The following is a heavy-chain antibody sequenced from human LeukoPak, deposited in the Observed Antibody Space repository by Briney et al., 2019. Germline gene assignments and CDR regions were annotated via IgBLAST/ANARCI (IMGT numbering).Heavy chain of an antibody. J-gene: IGHJ4*02. V-gene: IGHV3-7*01. CDR3: ARSRINTVVTPSAY. D-gene: IGHD4-23*01. Sequence: GGSLRLSCAASGFTFSSYRMTWVRQTPGKGLEWVANIKHDGSEDYFVDSVKGRFTISRDNAENSLHLQMSSLRAEDTAVYYCARSRINTVVTPSAYWGQGTLVTVSS. CDR2: IKHDGSED. CDR1: GFTFSSYR.